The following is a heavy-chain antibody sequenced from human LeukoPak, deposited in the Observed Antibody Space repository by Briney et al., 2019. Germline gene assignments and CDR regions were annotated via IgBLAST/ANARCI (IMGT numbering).Heavy chain of an antibody. D-gene: IGHD3-16*01. CDR1: GFSFSNHV. V-gene: IGHV3-23*01. CDR3: AKDVWGPTAMKNNWFDP. J-gene: IGHJ5*02. Sequence: GGSLRLSCAASGFSFSNHVMTWVRQAPGKGLEWVSMISGSGESTTYAGSVKGRFTVSRDNSQNTLYLQMDSLRGDDTALYYCAKDVWGPTAMKNNWFDPWGQGTLVTVS. CDR2: ISGSGEST.